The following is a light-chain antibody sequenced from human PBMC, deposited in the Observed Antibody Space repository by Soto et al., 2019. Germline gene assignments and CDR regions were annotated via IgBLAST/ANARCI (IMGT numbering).Light chain of an antibody. CDR1: QSVSSK. J-gene: IGKJ5*01. V-gene: IGKV3-15*01. CDR2: GVS. Sequence: EIVMTQSPATLSVSPGERATLSCRASQSVSSKFAWYQQKPGQAPRLLIHGVSTRATGIPARFSGSGSGTEFTLTISSLQSEDFAVYYCQQYNNWPITFGQGTRLEIK. CDR3: QQYNNWPIT.